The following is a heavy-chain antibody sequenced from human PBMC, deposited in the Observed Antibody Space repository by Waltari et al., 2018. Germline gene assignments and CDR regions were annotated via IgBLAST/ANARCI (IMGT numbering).Heavy chain of an antibody. Sequence: EVQLVESGGGLVQPGGSLRLSCAASGFTFSSYWMHWVRQAPGKGLVWVQRINSDGSSTSYADAVKGRFTISRDNAKNTLYLQMNSLRAEDTAVYYCARDLEQQQPFPYGMDVWGQGTTVTVSS. CDR3: ARDLEQQQPFPYGMDV. CDR1: GFTFSSYW. J-gene: IGHJ6*02. CDR2: INSDGSST. D-gene: IGHD6-13*01. V-gene: IGHV3-74*01.